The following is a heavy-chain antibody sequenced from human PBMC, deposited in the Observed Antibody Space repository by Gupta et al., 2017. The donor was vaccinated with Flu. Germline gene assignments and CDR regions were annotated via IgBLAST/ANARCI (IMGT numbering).Heavy chain of an antibody. CDR2: ISSSSSYI. Sequence: GKGLEWVSSISSSSSYIYYADSVKGRFTISRDNAKNSLYLQMNSLRAEDTAVYYCARNSSGWLKGYYYGMDVWGQGTTVTVSS. CDR3: ARNSSGWLKGYYYGMDV. J-gene: IGHJ6*02. D-gene: IGHD6-19*01. V-gene: IGHV3-21*01.